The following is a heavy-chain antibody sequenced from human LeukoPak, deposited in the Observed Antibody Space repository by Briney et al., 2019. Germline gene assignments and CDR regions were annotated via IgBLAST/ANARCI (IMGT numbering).Heavy chain of an antibody. D-gene: IGHD1-26*01. J-gene: IGHJ4*02. CDR3: PRDREHGTQDY. CDR2: IYYRGNT. CDR1: GGSFTDYY. V-gene: IGHV4-39*07. Sequence: PSETLSLTCTVSGGSFTDYYSDWIPHPPGKGREWSGSIYYRGNTFYNPSLTNRVSISIDTSKGRFSLNLNSVTAADTAVYSCPRDREHGTQDYWGQGTLVTVS.